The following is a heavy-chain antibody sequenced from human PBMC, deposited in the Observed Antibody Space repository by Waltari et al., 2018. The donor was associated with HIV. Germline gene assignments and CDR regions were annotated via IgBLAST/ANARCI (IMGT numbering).Heavy chain of an antibody. Sequence: QLQLQESGPGLVKPSEPLSLTCSVSGDSVSSSSYYWGWMRQPPGKGLEWIGSVYYSGNTYYTPSLESRVTMSVDTTKNQFSLKLNSVTVADTAIYYCARAPRGEQWLAYWGQGTLVTVSS. CDR2: VYYSGNT. CDR3: ARAPRGEQWLAY. J-gene: IGHJ4*02. CDR1: GDSVSSSSYY. D-gene: IGHD6-19*01. V-gene: IGHV4-39*01.